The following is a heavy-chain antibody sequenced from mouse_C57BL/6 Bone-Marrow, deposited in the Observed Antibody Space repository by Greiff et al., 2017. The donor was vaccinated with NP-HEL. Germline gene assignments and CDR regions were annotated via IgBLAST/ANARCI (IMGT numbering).Heavy chain of an antibody. V-gene: IGHV1-80*01. Sequence: QVQLKESGAELVKPGASVKISCKASGYAFSSYWMNWVKQRPGKGLEWIGQIYPGDGDTNYNGKFQGKATLTADKSYSTAYMQLSSLTSEDSAVYFCARREDSARLRRRLYAMDYWGQGTSVTVSS. J-gene: IGHJ4*01. CDR1: GYAFSSYW. CDR2: IYPGDGDT. CDR3: ARREDSARLRRRLYAMDY. D-gene: IGHD2-4*01.